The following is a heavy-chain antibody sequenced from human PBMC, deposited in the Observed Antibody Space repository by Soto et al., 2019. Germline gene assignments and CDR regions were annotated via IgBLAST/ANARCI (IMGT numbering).Heavy chain of an antibody. CDR1: GYSFTSYW. CDR2: IDPSDSYT. CDR3: ARLTSYGYHSYGMDV. Sequence: PGESLKISCKGSGYSFTSYWISWVRQMPGKGLEWMGRIDPSDSYTNYSPSFQGHVTTSADKSISTAYLQWSSLKASDTAMYYCARLTSYGYHSYGMDVWGQGTTVTVSS. V-gene: IGHV5-10-1*01. J-gene: IGHJ6*02. D-gene: IGHD5-18*01.